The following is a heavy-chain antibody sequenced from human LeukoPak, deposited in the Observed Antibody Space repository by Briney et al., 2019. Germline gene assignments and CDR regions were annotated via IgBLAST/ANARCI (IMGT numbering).Heavy chain of an antibody. CDR3: ARELSYADY. V-gene: IGHV4-30-4*01. J-gene: IGHJ4*02. Sequence: SQSLSLTCTVSGGSISSGDYYWSWIRQPPGKGLEWIGHIYCSGNTYYNPSLKSRVTMSVDTSTNQFSLKLSSVTAAATAVYYCARELSYADYWGQGTLVSVSS. D-gene: IGHD1-26*01. CDR1: GGSISSGDYY. CDR2: IYCSGNT.